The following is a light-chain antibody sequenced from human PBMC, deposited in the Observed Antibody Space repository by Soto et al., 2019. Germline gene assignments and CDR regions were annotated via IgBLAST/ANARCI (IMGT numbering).Light chain of an antibody. Sequence: EIVMTQSPATLSVSPGERVTLSCRASQSVSSDLAWYQQKPGQEPRLLIYRASPRAAEIPARFSGSGSGTEFTITTSSLQSDDFALYYCRQYNNSCPGTFGQGTKVDI. V-gene: IGKV3-15*01. CDR1: QSVSSD. CDR3: RQYNNSCPGT. CDR2: RAS. J-gene: IGKJ1*01.